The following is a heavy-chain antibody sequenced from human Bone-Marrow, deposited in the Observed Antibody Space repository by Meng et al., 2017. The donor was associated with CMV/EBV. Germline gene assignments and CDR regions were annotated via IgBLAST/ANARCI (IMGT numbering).Heavy chain of an antibody. Sequence: GESLKISCVVSGFIFSDYWMTWVRQAPGRGLEWVGNIRQDGSEKYYVDSVRGRFTISRDNAKNSLYLQMNSLRAEDTAVYYCARTGYSSGWYGYFQHWGQGTLVTVSS. D-gene: IGHD6-19*01. CDR2: IRQDGSEK. J-gene: IGHJ1*01. V-gene: IGHV3-7*01. CDR1: GFIFSDYW. CDR3: ARTGYSSGWYGYFQH.